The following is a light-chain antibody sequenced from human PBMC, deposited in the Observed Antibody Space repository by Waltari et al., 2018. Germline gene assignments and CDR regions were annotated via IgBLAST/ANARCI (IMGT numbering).Light chain of an antibody. CDR2: GAS. CDR1: QNIATY. V-gene: IGKV1-39*01. CDR3: QQSSTAWWS. J-gene: IGKJ1*01. Sequence: DIQMTQSPSSLSASVGDRDTITCRAGQNIATYLNWYQQKAGEAPQVLIYGASTLQSGCPSRSIGSGSGTDFTLTIYKLQPEDFATYYCQQSSTAWWSFGPGTKVEIK.